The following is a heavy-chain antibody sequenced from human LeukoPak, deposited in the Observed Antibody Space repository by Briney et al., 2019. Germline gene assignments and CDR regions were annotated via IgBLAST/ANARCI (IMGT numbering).Heavy chain of an antibody. CDR3: ARDRPSSSWYLFDY. D-gene: IGHD6-13*01. Sequence: GASVKVSCKASGYTFTSYGISWVRQAPGQGLEWMGWISAYNGNTNYAQKLQGRVTMTTDTSTSTAYMELRSLRSDDTAVYYCARDRPSSSWYLFDYWGQGTLVTVSS. V-gene: IGHV1-18*01. CDR1: GYTFTSYG. J-gene: IGHJ4*02. CDR2: ISAYNGNT.